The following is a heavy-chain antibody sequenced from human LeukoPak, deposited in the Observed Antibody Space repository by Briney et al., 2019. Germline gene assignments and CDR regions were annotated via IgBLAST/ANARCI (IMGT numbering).Heavy chain of an antibody. D-gene: IGHD1-14*01. CDR3: ARHEPAIGAFDI. CDR1: GGSFSGYY. J-gene: IGHJ3*02. Sequence: SETLSLTCAVYGGSFSGYYWSWIRQPPGKGLEWIGEINHRGSTNYNPSLKSRVTISVDTSKNQFSLKLSSVTAADTAVYYCARHEPAIGAFDIWGQGTMVTVSS. CDR2: INHRGST. V-gene: IGHV4-34*01.